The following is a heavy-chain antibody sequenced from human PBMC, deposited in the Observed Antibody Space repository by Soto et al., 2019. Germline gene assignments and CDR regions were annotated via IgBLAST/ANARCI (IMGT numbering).Heavy chain of an antibody. J-gene: IGHJ5*02. CDR3: AGGPYYDFWSGPEKYNWFDP. CDR1: GFTFSSYG. V-gene: IGHV3-30*03. D-gene: IGHD3-3*01. CDR2: ISYDGSNK. Sequence: QVQLVESGGGVVQPGRSLRLSCAASGFTFSSYGMHWVRQAPGKGLEWVAVISYDGSNKYYADSVKGRFTISRDNSKNTLYLQMNSLRAEDTAVYYCAGGPYYDFWSGPEKYNWFDPWGQGTLVTVSS.